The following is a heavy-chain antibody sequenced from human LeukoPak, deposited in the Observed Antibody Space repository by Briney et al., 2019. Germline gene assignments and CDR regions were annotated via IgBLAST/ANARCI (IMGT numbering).Heavy chain of an antibody. D-gene: IGHD3-9*01. CDR1: GYTFTGYY. Sequence: VSVKVSCKASGYTFTGYYMHWVRQAPGQGLEWMGWINPNSGGTNYAQKFQGRVTMTRDTSISTAYMELSRLRSDDTAVYYCARGTILTHPYYYYYMDVWGKGTTVTVSS. V-gene: IGHV1-2*02. CDR2: INPNSGGT. J-gene: IGHJ6*03. CDR3: ARGTILTHPYYYYYMDV.